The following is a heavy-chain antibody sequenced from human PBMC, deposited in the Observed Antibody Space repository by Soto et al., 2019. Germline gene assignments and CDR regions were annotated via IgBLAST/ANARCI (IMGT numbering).Heavy chain of an antibody. D-gene: IGHD3-3*01. Sequence: SLRVARTASGYTFTSYDINWVRQTSGQGLEWMGWMNPNSGNTGYAQKFQGRVTMTRNTSISTAYMELSSLRSEDTAVYYCARTFTIFGVGYYMDVWGKGTTVTVS. CDR1: GYTFTSYD. CDR2: MNPNSGNT. CDR3: ARTFTIFGVGYYMDV. J-gene: IGHJ6*03. V-gene: IGHV1-8*02.